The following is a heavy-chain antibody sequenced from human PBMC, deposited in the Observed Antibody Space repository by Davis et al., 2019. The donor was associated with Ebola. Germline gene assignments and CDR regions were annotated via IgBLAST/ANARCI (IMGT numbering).Heavy chain of an antibody. V-gene: IGHV1-2*02. CDR3: AGGSDGYYHFFDY. Sequence: ASVKVSCKASGYTFTDYYIHWVRQAPGQGLEWMGWMNPNSGNTGYAQKFQGRVTMTRDTSISTAYMELSRLRSDDTAVYYCAGGSDGYYHFFDYWGQGTLVTVSS. D-gene: IGHD3-22*01. CDR1: GYTFTDYY. CDR2: MNPNSGNT. J-gene: IGHJ4*02.